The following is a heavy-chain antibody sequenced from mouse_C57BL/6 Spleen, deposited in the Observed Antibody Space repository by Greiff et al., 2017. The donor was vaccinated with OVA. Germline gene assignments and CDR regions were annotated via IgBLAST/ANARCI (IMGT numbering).Heavy chain of an antibody. D-gene: IGHD1-1*01. CDR1: GFTFSDYG. V-gene: IGHV5-17*01. Sequence: EVKLVESGGGLVKPGGSLKLSCAASGFTFSDYGMHWVRQAPEKGLEWVAYISSGSSTIYYADTVKGRFTISRDNAKNTLFLQMTSLWAEDTAMYYCARDYYGSSYRSYLYFDVWGTGATVTVSS. CDR3: ARDYYGSSYRSYLYFDV. J-gene: IGHJ1*03. CDR2: ISSGSSTI.